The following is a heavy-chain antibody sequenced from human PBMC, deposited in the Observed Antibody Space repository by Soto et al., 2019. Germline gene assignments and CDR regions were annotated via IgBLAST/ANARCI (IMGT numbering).Heavy chain of an antibody. Sequence: GGSLRLSCAASGFTFRSYGMHWVRQAPGKGLEWVAVIWYDGSNKYYADSVKGRFTISRDNSKNTLYLQMSSLRAEDTAVYYCAVTWQQLVTDAFDIWGQGTMVTVSS. CDR1: GFTFRSYG. V-gene: IGHV3-33*01. D-gene: IGHD6-13*01. J-gene: IGHJ3*02. CDR2: IWYDGSNK. CDR3: AVTWQQLVTDAFDI.